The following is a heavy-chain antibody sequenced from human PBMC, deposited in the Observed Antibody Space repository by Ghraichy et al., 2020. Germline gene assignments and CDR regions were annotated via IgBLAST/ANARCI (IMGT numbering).Heavy chain of an antibody. CDR3: ARDYYSSSSWGYYFDY. D-gene: IGHD6-6*01. CDR1: GFTVSSNY. J-gene: IGHJ4*02. V-gene: IGHV3-53*01. Sequence: GGSLRLSCAASGFTVSSNYMSWVRQAPGKGLEWVSVIYSGGSTYYADSVKGRFTISRDNSKNTLYLQMNSLRAEDTAVYYCARDYYSSSSWGYYFDYWGQGTLVTVSS. CDR2: IYSGGST.